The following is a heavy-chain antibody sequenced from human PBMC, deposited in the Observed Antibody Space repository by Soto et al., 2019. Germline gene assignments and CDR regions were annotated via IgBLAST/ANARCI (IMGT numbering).Heavy chain of an antibody. D-gene: IGHD6-19*01. Sequence: GASVKVSCKASGYTFTSYYMHWVRQAPGQGLEWMGIINPSGGSTSYAQKFQGRVTMTRDTSTSTVYMELSSLRSEDTAVYYCARGGLAVAGDQYLPYWGQGTLVTVSS. J-gene: IGHJ4*02. CDR2: INPSGGST. V-gene: IGHV1-46*01. CDR1: GYTFTSYY. CDR3: ARGGLAVAGDQYLPY.